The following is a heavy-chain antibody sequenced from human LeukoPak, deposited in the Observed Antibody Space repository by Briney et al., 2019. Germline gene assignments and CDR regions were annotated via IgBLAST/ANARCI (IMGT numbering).Heavy chain of an antibody. CDR2: VHPSGSST. D-gene: IGHD1-1*01. V-gene: IGHV1-46*01. J-gene: IGHJ2*01. CDR3: ARISMTTSGWYFDL. Sequence: ASVKLSCKASGYTFTSHYMHWLRQAPGQGLEWMGIVHPSGSSTAYAQEFQGRVTMTRDTATSTVCMELSGLRSEDTAVYYCARISMTTSGWYFDLWGRGSLVTVSS. CDR1: GYTFTSHY.